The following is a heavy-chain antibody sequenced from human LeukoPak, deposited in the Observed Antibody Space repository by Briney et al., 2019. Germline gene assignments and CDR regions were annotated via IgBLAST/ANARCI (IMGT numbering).Heavy chain of an antibody. Sequence: ASVKVSCKASGYTFTGYYMHWVRQAPGQGLEWMGWINPNSGGTNYAQKFQGRVTMTRDTSISTAYMELSRLRSDDTAVYYCARTSPQVLRFLEWLLQDFDYWGQGTLVTVSS. CDR2: INPNSGGT. CDR1: GYTFTGYY. CDR3: ARTSPQVLRFLEWLLQDFDY. V-gene: IGHV1-2*02. J-gene: IGHJ4*02. D-gene: IGHD3-3*01.